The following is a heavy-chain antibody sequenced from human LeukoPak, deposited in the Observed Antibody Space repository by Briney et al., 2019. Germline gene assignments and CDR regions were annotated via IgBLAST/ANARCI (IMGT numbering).Heavy chain of an antibody. CDR1: GGSISSSSYY. J-gene: IGHJ4*02. CDR3: ARDIRYSSGYDY. V-gene: IGHV4-39*07. CDR2: IYYSGST. Sequence: SETLSLTCTVSGGSISSSSYYWGWIRQPPGKGLEWIGSIYYSGSTYYNPSLKSRVTISVDTSKNQFSLKLSSVTAADTAVYYCARDIRYSSGYDYWGQGTLVTVSS. D-gene: IGHD6-19*01.